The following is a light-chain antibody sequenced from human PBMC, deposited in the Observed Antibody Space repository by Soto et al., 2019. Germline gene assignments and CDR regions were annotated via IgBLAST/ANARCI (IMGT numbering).Light chain of an antibody. J-gene: IGKJ2*01. Sequence: DIQMTQSPSSLSASVGDRVTITCRASQGISNYLAWYQQKPGKVPKLLIYAASTLQSGVPSRFSGSGSGTAFTLTISSPQPEDVKTYYCQKYNSALRTFGQGTKLEI. CDR1: QGISNY. V-gene: IGKV1-27*01. CDR3: QKYNSALRT. CDR2: AAS.